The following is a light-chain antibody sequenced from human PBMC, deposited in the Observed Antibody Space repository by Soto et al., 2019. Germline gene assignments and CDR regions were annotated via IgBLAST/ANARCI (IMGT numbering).Light chain of an antibody. J-gene: IGLJ3*02. CDR3: CSYAATYSLL. Sequence: QSALTQPRSVSGSPGQSVTISCTGTSSDVGGFYSLSWYQHHPGKAPKLMIYDVSKRPSGVPDRFSGSKSGNTASLTISGLQAEDEADYYCCSYAATYSLLFGGGTKLTVL. V-gene: IGLV2-11*01. CDR2: DVS. CDR1: SSDVGGFYS.